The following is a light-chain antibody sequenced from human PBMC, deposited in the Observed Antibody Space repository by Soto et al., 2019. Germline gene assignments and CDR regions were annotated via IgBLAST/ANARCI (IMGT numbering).Light chain of an antibody. V-gene: IGLV2-8*01. CDR2: EVT. J-gene: IGLJ2*01. CDR3: SSHAGSIYVV. Sequence: QSVLTQPPSASGSPGQPVTIACTGTSSDVGAYNYVSWYQQHPGKAPKLIIYEVTKRPSGVPDRFSGSKSGNTASLTVSGLQTEDEADYYCSSHAGSIYVVFGGGTKLTVL. CDR1: SSDVGAYNY.